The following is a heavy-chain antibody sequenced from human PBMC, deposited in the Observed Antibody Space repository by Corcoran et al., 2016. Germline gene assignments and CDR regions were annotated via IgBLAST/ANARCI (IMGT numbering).Heavy chain of an antibody. CDR2: IFPDDSDI. D-gene: IGHD3-16*01. CDR1: GYTFSNYW. Sequence: EVQLVQSGAEVKKPGESLKISCKASGYTFSNYWIAWVRQMPGKGLEWMAFIFPDDSDIRYSPSFQGQVTISVDKSITTAYLQWRSLKASSTAMYYCARGRGNTYDQHWFDPGGQGTLVTGSS. V-gene: IGHV5-51*01. J-gene: IGHJ5*02. CDR3: ARGRGNTYDQHWFDP.